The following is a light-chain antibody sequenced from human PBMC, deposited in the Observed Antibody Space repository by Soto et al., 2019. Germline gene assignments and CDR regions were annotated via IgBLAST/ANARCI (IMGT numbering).Light chain of an antibody. V-gene: IGKV3-15*01. CDR3: QQYNDWPLT. CDR1: QSVSSSY. Sequence: EIVITQSPATLSVSPGEGATLSCRASQSVSSSYLAWYQQKPGQAPRLLIYGASSRATGIPARFSGSGSGTEFTLTISSLQSEDFAVYYCQQYNDWPLTFGQGTKVDIK. CDR2: GAS. J-gene: IGKJ1*01.